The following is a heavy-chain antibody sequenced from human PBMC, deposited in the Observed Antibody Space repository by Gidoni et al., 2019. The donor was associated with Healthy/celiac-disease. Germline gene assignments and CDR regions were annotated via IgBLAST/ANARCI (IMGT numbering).Heavy chain of an antibody. CDR1: GGSFSGYY. V-gene: IGHV4-34*01. Sequence: QVQLQQWGAGLLKPSETLSLTCAVYGGSFSGYYWSWIRQPPGKGLEWIGEINHSGSTNYNPSLKSRVTISVDTSKNQFSLKLSSVTAADTAVYYCARGPSALTIFGVVIGPQKIHFDYWGQGTLVTVSS. D-gene: IGHD3-3*01. J-gene: IGHJ4*02. CDR2: INHSGST. CDR3: ARGPSALTIFGVVIGPQKIHFDY.